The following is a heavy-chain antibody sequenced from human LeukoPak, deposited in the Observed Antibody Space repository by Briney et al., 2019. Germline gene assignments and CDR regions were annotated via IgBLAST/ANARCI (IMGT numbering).Heavy chain of an antibody. Sequence: SETLSLTCAVYGGSFSGYYWSWIRQPPGKGLEWIGEINHSGSTNYNPSLKSRVTISVDTSKNQFSLKLSSVTAADTAVYYCASRGISVVVPAAWGGRNWFDPGGKEPWVTVPS. D-gene: IGHD2-2*01. CDR2: INHSGST. CDR3: ASRGISVVVPAAWGGRNWFDP. V-gene: IGHV4-34*01. J-gene: IGHJ5*02. CDR1: GGSFSGYY.